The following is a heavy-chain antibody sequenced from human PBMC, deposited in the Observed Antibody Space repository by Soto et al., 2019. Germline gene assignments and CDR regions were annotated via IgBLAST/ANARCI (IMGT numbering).Heavy chain of an antibody. D-gene: IGHD2-2*01. V-gene: IGHV3-48*03. CDR2: ISSSGSTI. CDR3: AREVVRAFDI. Sequence: GGSLRLSCAASGFTFSSYEMNWVRQAPGKGLEWVSYISSSGSTIYYADSVKGRFTISRDTAKNSLYLQMNSLRAEDTAVYYCAREVVRAFDIWGQGTMVTVSS. J-gene: IGHJ3*02. CDR1: GFTFSSYE.